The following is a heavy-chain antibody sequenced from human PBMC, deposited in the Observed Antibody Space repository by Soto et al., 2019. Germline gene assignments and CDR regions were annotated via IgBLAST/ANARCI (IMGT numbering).Heavy chain of an antibody. D-gene: IGHD4-17*01. CDR2: IYGDNDK. CDR3: AHCTLHDYGDYDPGTSHVFDS. Sequence: SGPTLVNPTQTLTLTCTFSGFSLRTSGMGVGWIRQPPGKALEWLALIYGDNDKRYSPSLKTRLTITKDTSKNQVVLTMTNMDPVDTATYYCAHCTLHDYGDYDPGTSHVFDSWGQGTLVTVSS. J-gene: IGHJ4*02. V-gene: IGHV2-5*02. CDR1: GFSLRTSGMG.